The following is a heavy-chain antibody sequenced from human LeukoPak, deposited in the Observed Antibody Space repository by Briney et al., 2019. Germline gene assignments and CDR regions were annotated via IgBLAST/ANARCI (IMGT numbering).Heavy chain of an antibody. Sequence: PGGSLRLSCAASGFTFDDYGMSWVRQAPGKGLEWVSGINWNGGSTGYADSVKGRFTISRDNAKNSLYLQMNSLRAEDTALYYCAREGYCSSTSCNYYYYYMDVWGKGTTVTVSS. V-gene: IGHV3-20*04. D-gene: IGHD2-2*01. J-gene: IGHJ6*03. CDR2: INWNGGST. CDR1: GFTFDDYG. CDR3: AREGYCSSTSCNYYYYYMDV.